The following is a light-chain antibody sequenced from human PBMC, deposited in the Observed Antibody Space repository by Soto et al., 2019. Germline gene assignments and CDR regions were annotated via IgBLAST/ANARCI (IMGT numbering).Light chain of an antibody. Sequence: DIQMTQSPSSLSASVGDRVTITCRASQAISNSLAWYQQKPGKVPKLLIYAASTLQSGVPSRFSGSGSGTDFTLTISSLQPEDVATYYCQKYFRAPWTFGQGTKVDIK. V-gene: IGKV1-27*01. J-gene: IGKJ1*01. CDR3: QKYFRAPWT. CDR2: AAS. CDR1: QAISNS.